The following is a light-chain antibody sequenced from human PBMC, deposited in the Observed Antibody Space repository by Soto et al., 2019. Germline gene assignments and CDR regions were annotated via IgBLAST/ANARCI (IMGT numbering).Light chain of an antibody. V-gene: IGLV2-14*01. Sequence: QSALTQPASVSGSPGQSITISCAGASSDVGAYDYVSWYQQYPGKAPKVMIYEVTNRPSGVSHRFSGSKSGNTASLTISALQAEDEADYYCCSYTTSGTRVFGTGTKVTVL. CDR3: CSYTTSGTRV. CDR2: EVT. CDR1: SSDVGAYDY. J-gene: IGLJ1*01.